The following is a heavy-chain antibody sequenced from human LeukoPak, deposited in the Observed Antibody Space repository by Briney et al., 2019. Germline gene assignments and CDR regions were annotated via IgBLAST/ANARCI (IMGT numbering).Heavy chain of an antibody. D-gene: IGHD2-21*02. Sequence: GGSLRPSCAASGFTFSTFAMIWVRQPPGRGLEWVSSISGSGDSTSYADSVKGRFTVSRDSSKNTLYLQMNSLRAEDTAVYYCAKSVLSSLAYCGGDCDTGFDYWGQGTRVAVSS. CDR2: ISGSGDST. CDR3: AKSVLSSLAYCGGDCDTGFDY. V-gene: IGHV3-23*01. CDR1: GFTFSTFA. J-gene: IGHJ4*02.